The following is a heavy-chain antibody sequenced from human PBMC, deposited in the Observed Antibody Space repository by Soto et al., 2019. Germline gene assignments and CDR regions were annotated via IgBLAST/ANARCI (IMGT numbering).Heavy chain of an antibody. Sequence: ASVKVSCKASGYTFTSYDINWVRQATGQGLEWMGWMNPNSGNTGYAQKFQGRVTMTRNTSISTAYMELSSLRSEDTAVYYCTYGSGSYYNVKYFDYWGQGTLVTVSS. CDR1: GYTFTSYD. D-gene: IGHD3-10*01. CDR2: MNPNSGNT. CDR3: TYGSGSYYNVKYFDY. J-gene: IGHJ4*02. V-gene: IGHV1-8*01.